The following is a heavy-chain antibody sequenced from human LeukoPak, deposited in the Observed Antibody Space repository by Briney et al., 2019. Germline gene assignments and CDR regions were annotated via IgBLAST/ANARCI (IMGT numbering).Heavy chain of an antibody. D-gene: IGHD2/OR15-2a*01. CDR2: IIPIFGTA. V-gene: IGHV1-69*05. J-gene: IGHJ6*03. Sequence: SVKVSCTASGGTFSSYAISWVRQAPGQGLEWMGGIIPIFGTANYAQKFQGRVTITTDESTSTAYMELSSLRSEDTAVYYCARAPFLTYYYYYYMDVWGKGTTVTISS. CDR1: GGTFSSYA. CDR3: ARAPFLTYYYYYYMDV.